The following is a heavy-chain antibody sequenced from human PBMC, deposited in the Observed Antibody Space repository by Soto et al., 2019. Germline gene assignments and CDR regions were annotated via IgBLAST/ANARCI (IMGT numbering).Heavy chain of an antibody. D-gene: IGHD3-9*01. CDR2: IYHSGST. Sequence: ASETLSPTCAVYGGSFSGYYWSWIRQPPGKGLEWIGYIYHSGSTYYNPSLKSRVTISVDRSKNQFSLKLSSVTAADTAVYYCARRLDPYYDILTGYYNSASWFDPWGQGTLVTVSS. J-gene: IGHJ5*02. CDR1: GGSFSGYY. V-gene: IGHV4-30-2*01. CDR3: ARRLDPYYDILTGYYNSASWFDP.